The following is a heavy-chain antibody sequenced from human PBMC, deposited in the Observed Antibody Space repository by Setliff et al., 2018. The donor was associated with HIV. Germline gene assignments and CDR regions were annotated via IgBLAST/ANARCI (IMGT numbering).Heavy chain of an antibody. Sequence: PGGSLRLSCAASGFTFSGYGMHWVRQAPGKGLEWVAFIRYDGSNKYFADSVKGRFSISRDNSKNTLYLQMNSLRGDDTAVYYCAKDRDNSGWIDYWGQGTLVTVSS. CDR2: IRYDGSNK. CDR3: AKDRDNSGWIDY. J-gene: IGHJ4*02. V-gene: IGHV3-30*02. D-gene: IGHD6-19*01. CDR1: GFTFSGYG.